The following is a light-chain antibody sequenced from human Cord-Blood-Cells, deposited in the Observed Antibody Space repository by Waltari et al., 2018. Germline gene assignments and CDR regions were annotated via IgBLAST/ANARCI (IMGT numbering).Light chain of an antibody. CDR3: CSYAGSSTFDVV. CDR1: SSDVGSYNL. V-gene: IGLV2-23*03. Sequence: QSALTQPASVSGSPGQSITISCTGTSSDVGSYNLVSWSQQHPGKAPKLMIYEGSKRPSGVSNRFSGSKSGNMASLTISGLQAEDEADYYCCSYAGSSTFDVVFGGGTKLTVL. CDR2: EGS. J-gene: IGLJ2*01.